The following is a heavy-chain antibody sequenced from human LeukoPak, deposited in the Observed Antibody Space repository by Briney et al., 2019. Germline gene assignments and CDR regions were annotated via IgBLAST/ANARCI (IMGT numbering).Heavy chain of an antibody. CDR3: ARDPYTSGSDY. CDR1: GFSFSAYY. D-gene: IGHD6-19*01. J-gene: IGHJ4*02. Sequence: PGGSLRLSCAASGFSFSAYYMSWIRQAPGKGLEWVSYISNSGGTIYHAVSVKGRFSISRDNAKNSLYLQMNSLRAEDTAVYYCARDPYTSGSDYWGQGTLVTVSS. V-gene: IGHV3-11*01. CDR2: ISNSGGTI.